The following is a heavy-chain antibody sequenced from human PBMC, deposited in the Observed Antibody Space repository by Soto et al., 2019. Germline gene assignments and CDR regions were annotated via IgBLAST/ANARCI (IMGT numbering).Heavy chain of an antibody. CDR3: ARPLTTSVWTFDY. D-gene: IGHD1-1*01. Sequence: GGSLRLSCAASGFTFSDHYMDWVRQAPGKGLEWVGRTRNKANSYTTEYAASVKGRFTISRDDSKNSLYLQMNSLKTEDTAVYYCARPLTTSVWTFDYWGQGTLVTVSS. CDR1: GFTFSDHY. CDR2: TRNKANSYTT. V-gene: IGHV3-72*01. J-gene: IGHJ4*02.